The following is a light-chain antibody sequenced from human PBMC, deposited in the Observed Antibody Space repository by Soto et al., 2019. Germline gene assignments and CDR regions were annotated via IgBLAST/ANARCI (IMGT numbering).Light chain of an antibody. CDR2: EVS. CDR1: SSDVGGYNY. J-gene: IGLJ2*01. CDR3: SSYTSSSTLV. Sequence: QSALTQPASVSGSPGQSITISCTGTSSDVGGYNYVSWYQQHPGKAPKLMIYEVSNRPSGVPNRFSGSKSGNTASLTISGLHSEDEPHYYCSSYTSSSTLVFGGGTKLTVL. V-gene: IGLV2-14*01.